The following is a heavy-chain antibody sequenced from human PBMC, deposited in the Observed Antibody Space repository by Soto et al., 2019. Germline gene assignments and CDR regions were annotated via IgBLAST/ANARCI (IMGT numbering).Heavy chain of an antibody. D-gene: IGHD2-2*01. V-gene: IGHV4-31*03. Sequence: SETLSLTCTVSGGSISSGDYYWSWIRQLPGKDLEWIAYIYYNGNTYYTPSLKSRATISLDTSRNQFFLNLNSVTAADTAVYYCARDVGSSQGPAHPHYFANGGQETLVPVSS. CDR3: ARDVGSSQGPAHPHYFAN. CDR1: GGSISSGDYY. CDR2: IYYNGNT. J-gene: IGHJ4*02.